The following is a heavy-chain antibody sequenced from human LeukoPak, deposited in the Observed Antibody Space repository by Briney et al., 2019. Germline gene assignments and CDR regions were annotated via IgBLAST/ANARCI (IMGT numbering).Heavy chain of an antibody. CDR2: FSYYGNT. V-gene: IGHV4-39*01. CDR3: ARRLDNWSQDF. J-gene: IGHJ4*02. CDR1: GGSIRNNLYY. D-gene: IGHD1-20*01. Sequence: SETLSLTCTVSGGSIRNNLYYWGWIRQPPGKGLQWIGSFSYYGNTHYNPSLESRVTISADTSKNQISLTLSSVIAADTAVYYCARRLDNWSQDFWGQGTLVTVSS.